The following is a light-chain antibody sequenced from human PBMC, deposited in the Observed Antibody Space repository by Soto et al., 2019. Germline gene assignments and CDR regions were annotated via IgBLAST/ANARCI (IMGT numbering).Light chain of an antibody. V-gene: IGKV3-20*01. Sequence: IVLTQSPGTLSLSQGERATLSCRASQSVRSTYLAWYQQRPGQAPRRLIYGASSRATGIPDRFSGSGSGTDFTLTISRLEPEDSEVYYCHQYSSSRKTFGQGTKVELK. CDR1: QSVRSTY. J-gene: IGKJ1*01. CDR2: GAS. CDR3: HQYSSSRKT.